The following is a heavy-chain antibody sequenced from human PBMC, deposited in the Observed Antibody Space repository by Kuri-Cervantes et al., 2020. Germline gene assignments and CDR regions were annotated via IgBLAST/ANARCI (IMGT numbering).Heavy chain of an antibody. J-gene: IGHJ5*02. D-gene: IGHD3-3*01. Sequence: SETLSLTCAVYGGSFSGYHWSWIRQPPGKGLEWIGEINHSGSTNYNSSLKSRVTISVDSSKNQFSLKLSSVAAADTAVYYCASGSGYPNWFDPWGQGTLVTVSS. CDR1: GGSFSGYH. V-gene: IGHV4-34*01. CDR3: ASGSGYPNWFDP. CDR2: INHSGST.